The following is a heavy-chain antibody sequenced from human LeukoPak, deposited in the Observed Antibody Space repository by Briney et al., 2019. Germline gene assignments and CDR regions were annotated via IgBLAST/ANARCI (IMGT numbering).Heavy chain of an antibody. J-gene: IGHJ3*02. CDR1: GFTFSSYS. CDR2: ISSSSSTI. Sequence: PGGSLRLSCAASGFTFSSYSMNWVRQAPGRGLEWVSYISSSSSTIYYADSVKGRFTISRDNAKNSLYLQMNSLRAEDTAVYYCASPSYSYGAFDIWGQGTMVTVSS. V-gene: IGHV3-48*04. D-gene: IGHD5-18*01. CDR3: ASPSYSYGAFDI.